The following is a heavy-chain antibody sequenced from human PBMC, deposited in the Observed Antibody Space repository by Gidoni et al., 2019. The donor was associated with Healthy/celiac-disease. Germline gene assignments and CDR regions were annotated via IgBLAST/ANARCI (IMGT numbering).Heavy chain of an antibody. J-gene: IGHJ3*02. D-gene: IGHD3-22*01. Sequence: EVQLVQSGAEVKKPGESLRIYCKGSGYRFTSYWISWVRQMPGKGLEWMGRIDPIYSYTNYRPSFQGHVTISADKSISTAYLQWSSLKASDTAMYYCATLTDDSSGFFPIDAFDIWGQGTMVTVSS. CDR3: ATLTDDSSGFFPIDAFDI. CDR1: GYRFTSYW. V-gene: IGHV5-10-1*03. CDR2: IDPIYSYT.